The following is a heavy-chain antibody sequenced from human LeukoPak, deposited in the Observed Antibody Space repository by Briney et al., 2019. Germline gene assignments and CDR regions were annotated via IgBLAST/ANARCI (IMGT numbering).Heavy chain of an antibody. J-gene: IGHJ1*01. V-gene: IGHV3-64D*09. D-gene: IGHD3-22*01. CDR2: ISDSGGST. CDR3: VKDSYDNTGYEYFQH. CDR1: GFPFSSYA. Sequence: GGSLRLSCSASGFPFSSYAMHWVRQAPGKGLEYVSAISDSGGSTYYADSVKGRFTISRDNSKNTLYLQMSSLRAEDTAVYYCVKDSYDNTGYEYFQHWGQGTLVTGSS.